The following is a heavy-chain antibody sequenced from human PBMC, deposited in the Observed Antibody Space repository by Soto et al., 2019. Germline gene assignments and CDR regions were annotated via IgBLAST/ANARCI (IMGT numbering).Heavy chain of an antibody. CDR3: AREQYNWKL. CDR1: GVSVTGYY. J-gene: IGHJ4*02. Sequence: SETLSLTCSVSGVSVTGYYWTWIRHSPGKGLEWIGYVYHTGNTYYNPSLKSRVTISLDTSKNQVSLRLRSVTAADTAVYYCAREQYNWKLWGQGTLVTVSS. D-gene: IGHD1-20*01. CDR2: VYHTGNT. V-gene: IGHV4-59*02.